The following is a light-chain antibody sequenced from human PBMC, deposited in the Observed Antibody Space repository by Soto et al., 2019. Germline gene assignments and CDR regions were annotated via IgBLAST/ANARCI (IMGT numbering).Light chain of an antibody. CDR1: QTVSSY. J-gene: IGKJ3*01. CDR2: DAS. Sequence: EIVLTQSPATLSLSPGERATLSCRASQTVSSYLTWYQQKPGQAPRLLIYDASNRATGIPARFSGGGSGTDFTLTISSLEPEDFAVYYCHQRSKWPLTFGPGTKVDIK. CDR3: HQRSKWPLT. V-gene: IGKV3-11*01.